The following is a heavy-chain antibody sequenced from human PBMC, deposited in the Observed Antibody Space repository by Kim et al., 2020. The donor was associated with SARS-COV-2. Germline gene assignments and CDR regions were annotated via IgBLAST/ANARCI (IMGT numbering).Heavy chain of an antibody. J-gene: IGHJ6*02. CDR2: ISYDGSNK. Sequence: GGSLRLSCAASGFTFSSYAMHWVRQAPGKGLEWVAVISYDGSNKYYADSVKGRFTISRDNSKNTLYLQMNSLRAEDTAVYYCARGGDIVVVVAASFHYYGMDFWGQGTTVTVSS. D-gene: IGHD2-15*01. CDR1: GFTFSSYA. CDR3: ARGGDIVVVVAASFHYYGMDF. V-gene: IGHV3-30*04.